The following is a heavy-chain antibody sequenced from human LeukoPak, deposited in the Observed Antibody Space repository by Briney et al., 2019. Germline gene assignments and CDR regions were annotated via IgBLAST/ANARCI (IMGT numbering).Heavy chain of an antibody. V-gene: IGHV4-4*07. D-gene: IGHD2-21*02. Sequence: PSETLSLTCTVSGGSISSYYWSWIRQPAGKGLEWIGRIYSSGSTNYNSSLKSRVTISVDTSKNQFSLKLSSVTAADTAVYYCARVCGGDCYSALAYDYWGQGTLVTVSS. J-gene: IGHJ4*02. CDR2: IYSSGST. CDR3: ARVCGGDCYSALAYDY. CDR1: GGSISSYY.